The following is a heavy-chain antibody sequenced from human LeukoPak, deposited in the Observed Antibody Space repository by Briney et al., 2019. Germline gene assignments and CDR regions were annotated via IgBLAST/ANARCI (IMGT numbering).Heavy chain of an antibody. V-gene: IGHV4-4*07. Sequence: SVTLSLTCAVSGGSISGYYWSWIRQPAGKGREWIGRFYYSGSTNYNPSLMSRATISVDTSKNQFSLRLSSVTAADTAVYYCARVSTYKTAVDYWGQGTLVTVSS. CDR2: FYYSGST. J-gene: IGHJ4*02. CDR3: ARVSTYKTAVDY. D-gene: IGHD3-10*01. CDR1: GGSISGYY.